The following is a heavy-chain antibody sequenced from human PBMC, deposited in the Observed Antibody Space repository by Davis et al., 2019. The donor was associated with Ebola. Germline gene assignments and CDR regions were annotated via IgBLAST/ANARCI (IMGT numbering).Heavy chain of an antibody. D-gene: IGHD3-10*01. J-gene: IGHJ4*02. CDR3: ATFRGVWFGELSPFRFDY. Sequence: GESLKISCAASGFSFTSYSMNWVRQAPGKGLEWVAYISGGYTYYAESVKGRFTISRDSAKDSLYLHMDSLRDEDTAVYYCATFRGVWFGELSPFRFDYWGQGTLVTVSS. CDR1: GFSFTSYS. CDR2: ISGGYT. V-gene: IGHV3-48*02.